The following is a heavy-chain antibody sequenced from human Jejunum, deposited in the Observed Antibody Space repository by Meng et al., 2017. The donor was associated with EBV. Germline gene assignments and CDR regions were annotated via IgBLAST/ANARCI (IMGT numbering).Heavy chain of an antibody. CDR2: IYHSGST. Sequence: QGQRQESGPGLVKPSGTLSLTCAVSGDSISSSNWWSWVRQPPGKGLEWIGEIYHSGSTNYNPSLKSRVTISVDKSKNQFSLKLSSVTAADTAVYYCARYGSGYFPALWYWGQGTLVTVSS. J-gene: IGHJ4*02. CDR3: ARYGSGYFPALWY. D-gene: IGHD3-3*01. V-gene: IGHV4-4*02. CDR1: GDSISSSNW.